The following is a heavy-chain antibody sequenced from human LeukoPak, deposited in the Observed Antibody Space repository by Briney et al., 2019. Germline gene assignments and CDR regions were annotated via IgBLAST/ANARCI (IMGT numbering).Heavy chain of an antibody. J-gene: IGHJ4*02. CDR2: IWYDGSNK. CDR1: GFTFSSYG. Sequence: GGSLRLSCAASGFTFSSYGMHWVHQAPGKGLEWVAVIWYDGSNKYYADSVKGRFTISRDNSKNTLYLQMNSLRAEDTAVYYCAKEPYDSSCYYFFSTDYWGQGTLVTVSS. D-gene: IGHD3-22*01. V-gene: IGHV3-33*06. CDR3: AKEPYDSSCYYFFSTDY.